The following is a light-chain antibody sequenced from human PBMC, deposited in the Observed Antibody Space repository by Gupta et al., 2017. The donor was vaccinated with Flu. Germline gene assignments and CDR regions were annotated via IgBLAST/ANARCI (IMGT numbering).Light chain of an antibody. J-gene: IGLJ3*02. V-gene: IGLV1-47*01. CDR2: RNN. CDR1: SSNIGSDY. Sequence: QSVLTQPPSASGTPGQRVTISCSGNSSNIGSDYVYWYQQLPGTAPKLLIYRNNQRPSGVPDRFSGSKSGTSGSLAISGLRSEDEADYYCAAWDGSLRGRVFGGGTKLTVL. CDR3: AAWDGSLRGRV.